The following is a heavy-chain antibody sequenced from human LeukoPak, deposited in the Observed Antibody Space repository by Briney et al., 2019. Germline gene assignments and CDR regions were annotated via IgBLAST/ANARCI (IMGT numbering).Heavy chain of an antibody. CDR2: IYVDGRTT. CDR3: IRDFRSADL. Sequence: GGSLRLSCVASGSTFSNYWMHWVRQPPGKGLVWVSRIYVDGRTTNYADSVKGRFTISRDNAKNTVYLEMNSLSVEDTATYYCIRDFRSADLWGQGTLVTVTS. CDR1: GSTFSNYW. V-gene: IGHV3-74*01. J-gene: IGHJ5*02.